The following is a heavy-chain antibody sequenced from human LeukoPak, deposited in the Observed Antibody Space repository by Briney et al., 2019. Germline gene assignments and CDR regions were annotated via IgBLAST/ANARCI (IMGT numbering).Heavy chain of an antibody. V-gene: IGHV3-30*18. CDR1: GFIFSSYA. D-gene: IGHD6-19*01. J-gene: IGHJ4*02. Sequence: GRSLRLSCAASGFIFSSYAMHWVRQAPGKGLEWVAVISYDGSNKDYADSVKGRFSISRDNSKNTLYLQMNSLRAEDTAVYYCAKVSSSGPLRYWGQGTLVTVSS. CDR3: AKVSSSGPLRY. CDR2: ISYDGSNK.